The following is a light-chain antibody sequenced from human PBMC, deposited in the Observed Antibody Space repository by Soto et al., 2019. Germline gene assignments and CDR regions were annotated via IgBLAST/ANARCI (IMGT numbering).Light chain of an antibody. Sequence: EIVLTQSPGTLSLSPGERATLSCRASQSVSSSYLAWYQQKPGQAPRLLISGASSRATGIPDRFSGSGSGTDFPLTISRLEPEDFAVYYCQQYGRSLITFGQGTLLEIK. CDR3: QQYGRSLIT. V-gene: IGKV3-20*01. CDR2: GAS. J-gene: IGKJ5*01. CDR1: QSVSSSY.